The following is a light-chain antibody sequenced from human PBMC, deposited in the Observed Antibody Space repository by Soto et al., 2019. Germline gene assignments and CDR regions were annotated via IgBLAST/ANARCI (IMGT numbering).Light chain of an antibody. CDR1: QGISSW. Sequence: DIPMTQSPSSVSASVGDRVTITCRASQGISSWLGWYQQKPAKAPKLLIYAASSLQSGVPSRFSSSGSGTYFTLTISSLQAEDVATYYCQQGNSFPFTFGGGTKVEIK. J-gene: IGKJ4*01. V-gene: IGKV1D-12*01. CDR2: AAS. CDR3: QQGNSFPFT.